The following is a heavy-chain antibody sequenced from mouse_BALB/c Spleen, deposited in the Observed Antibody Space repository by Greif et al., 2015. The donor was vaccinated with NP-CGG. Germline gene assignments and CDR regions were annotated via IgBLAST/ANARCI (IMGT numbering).Heavy chain of an antibody. CDR1: GFSLTGYG. CDR2: IWGDGST. D-gene: IGHD2-1*01. CDR3: ARYYGNYPLGYFDV. J-gene: IGHJ1*01. V-gene: IGHV2-6-7*01. Sequence: VKVVESGPGLVAPSQSLSITCTVSGFSLTGYGVNWVRQPPGKGLEWLGMIWGDGSTDYNSALKSRLSISKDDSKSQVFLKMNSLQTDDTARYYCARYYGNYPLGYFDVWGAGTTVTVSS.